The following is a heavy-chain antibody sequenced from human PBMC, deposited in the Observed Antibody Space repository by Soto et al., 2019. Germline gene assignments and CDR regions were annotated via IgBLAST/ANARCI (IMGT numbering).Heavy chain of an antibody. D-gene: IGHD4-4*01. J-gene: IGHJ3*02. V-gene: IGHV4-30-2*01. CDR3: ARETVTGDAFDI. Sequence: SETLSLTCAVSGGSISSGGYSWSWIRQPPGKGLEWIGYIYHSGSTYYNPSLKSRVTISVDRSKNQFSLKLSSVTAADTAVYYRARETVTGDAFDIWGQGTMVTVSS. CDR1: GGSISSGGYS. CDR2: IYHSGST.